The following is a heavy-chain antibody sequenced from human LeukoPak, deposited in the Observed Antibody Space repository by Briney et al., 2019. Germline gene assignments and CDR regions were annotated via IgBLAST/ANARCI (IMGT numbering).Heavy chain of an antibody. D-gene: IGHD3-10*01. CDR2: INSDGSST. J-gene: IGHJ3*02. V-gene: IGHV3-74*01. Sequence: GGSLRLSCAASGFTFSSYWMHWVRQAPGKGLVWVSRINSDGSSTSYADSVKGRFTISRDNAKNTLYLQMNSLRAEDTAVYYCARATMVRGVIIRANAFDIRGQGTMVTVSS. CDR1: GFTFSSYW. CDR3: ARATMVRGVIIRANAFDI.